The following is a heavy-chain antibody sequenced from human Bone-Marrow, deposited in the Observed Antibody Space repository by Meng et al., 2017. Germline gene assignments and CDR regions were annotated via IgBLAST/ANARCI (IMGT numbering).Heavy chain of an antibody. D-gene: IGHD3-10*01. J-gene: IGHJ4*02. CDR1: GGSFSGYY. Sequence: LQRWGVGLLKPSETLSLPCAVYGGSFSGYYWSWIRQPPGKGLEWIGEINHSGSTNYNPSLKSRVTISVDTSKNQFSLKLSSVTAADTAVYYCAGISYYYGSGSYYKSYYFDYWGQGTLVTVSS. CDR3: AGISYYYGSGSYYKSYYFDY. V-gene: IGHV4-34*01. CDR2: INHSGST.